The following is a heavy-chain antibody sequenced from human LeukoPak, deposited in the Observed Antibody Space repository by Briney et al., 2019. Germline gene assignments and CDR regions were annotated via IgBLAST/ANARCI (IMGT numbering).Heavy chain of an antibody. CDR2: ISGRGGDT. Sequence: PGGSLRLSCVGSGFTFGNYAMNWVRQAPGKGLEWVAAISGRGGDTFYANSVKGRFTFSRDNSKNTMFLQMNSLRAEDTALYYCAKEARDILTHYYWGSQFDYWAQGTLVIVSS. CDR3: AKEARDILTHYYWGSQFDY. D-gene: IGHD3-9*01. CDR1: GFTFGNYA. V-gene: IGHV3-23*01. J-gene: IGHJ4*02.